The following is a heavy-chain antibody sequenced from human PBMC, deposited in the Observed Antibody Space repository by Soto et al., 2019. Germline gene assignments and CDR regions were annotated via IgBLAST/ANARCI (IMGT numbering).Heavy chain of an antibody. V-gene: IGHV4-31*03. CDR1: GGSISSGGYY. D-gene: IGHD5-18*01. CDR2: IYYSGST. J-gene: IGHJ4*02. CDR3: AVGGYSYGWPFSY. Sequence: SETLSLTCTVSGGSISSGGYYWSWIRQHPGKGLEWIGYIYYSGSTYYNPSLKSRVTISVDTSKNQFSLKLSSVTAADTAVYYCAVGGYSYGWPFSYWGQGTLVNVSS.